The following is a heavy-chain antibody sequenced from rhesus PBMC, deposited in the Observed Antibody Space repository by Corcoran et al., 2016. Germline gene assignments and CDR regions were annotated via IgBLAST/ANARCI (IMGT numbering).Heavy chain of an antibody. Sequence: QVQLQESGPGLVKPPETLSLTCAVSGGSFSGYWWGWIRQSPGKGVGGMGHVRSIGSSYLHPSPKVRFTLSTNTSKNLGSLNLTSVTAADTAVYYCAGNSPGSNYGDRFDVWGPGVLVTVSS. V-gene: IGHV4-165*02. J-gene: IGHJ5-1*01. CDR3: AGNSPGSNYGDRFDV. CDR1: GGSFSGYW. D-gene: IGHD3-9*01. CDR2: VRSIGSS.